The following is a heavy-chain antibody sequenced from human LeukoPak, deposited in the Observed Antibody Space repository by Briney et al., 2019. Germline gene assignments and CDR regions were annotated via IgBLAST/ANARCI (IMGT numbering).Heavy chain of an antibody. D-gene: IGHD5-24*01. CDR2: ISYDGSNK. CDR3: ARETPRRGETRDGYR. J-gene: IGHJ4*02. Sequence: GGSLRLSCAASGFTFSSYAMHWVRQAPGKGLEWVAVISYDGSNKYYADSVKGRFTISRDNSKNTLYLQMNSLGVEDTAVYYCARETPRRGETRDGYRWGQGTLVTVSS. CDR1: GFTFSSYA. V-gene: IGHV3-30-3*01.